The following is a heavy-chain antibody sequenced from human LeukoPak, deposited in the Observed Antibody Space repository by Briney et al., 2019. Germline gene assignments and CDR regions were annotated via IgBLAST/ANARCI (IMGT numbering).Heavy chain of an antibody. CDR3: ARCLDGDVHSYYYYYMDV. V-gene: IGHV1-69*13. Sequence: SVKVSCKASGGTFSSYAISWVRQAPGQGLEWMGGIIPIFGTANYAQKFQGRVTITADESTSTAYMELSSLRSEDTAVYYCARCLDGDVHSYYYYYMDVWGKGTTVTVSS. CDR1: GGTFSSYA. J-gene: IGHJ6*03. D-gene: IGHD4-17*01. CDR2: IIPIFGTA.